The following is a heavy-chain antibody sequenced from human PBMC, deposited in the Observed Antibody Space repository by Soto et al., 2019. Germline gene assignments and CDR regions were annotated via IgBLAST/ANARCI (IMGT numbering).Heavy chain of an antibody. CDR3: ARDQIPYTVTFDY. D-gene: IGHD4-4*01. CDR2: ISSSGSTI. CDR1: GFTFSDYY. V-gene: IGHV3-11*01. Sequence: PGGSLRLSCAASGFTFSDYYMSWIRQAPGRGLEWVSYISSSGSTIYYADSVKGRFTISRDNAKNSLYLQMNSLRAEDTAVYYCARDQIPYTVTFDYWGQGTLVTVSS. J-gene: IGHJ4*02.